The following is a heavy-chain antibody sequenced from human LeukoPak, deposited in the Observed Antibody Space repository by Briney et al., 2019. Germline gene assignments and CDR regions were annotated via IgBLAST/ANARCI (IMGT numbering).Heavy chain of an antibody. CDR1: GGSLSTHH. Sequence: PSETLSLTCVVSGGSLSTHHWSWIRQSPGRGLEWNGYISDSVSTNYNPSLKSRVTISVDTSKNQFSLMLSSVTAADTAMYYCARGYDSSAYYPFNYWGQGTLVTVSS. V-gene: IGHV4-59*11. CDR2: ISDSVST. CDR3: ARGYDSSAYYPFNY. J-gene: IGHJ4*02. D-gene: IGHD3-22*01.